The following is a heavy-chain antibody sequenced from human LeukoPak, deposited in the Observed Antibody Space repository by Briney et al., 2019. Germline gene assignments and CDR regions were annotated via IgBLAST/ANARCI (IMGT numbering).Heavy chain of an antibody. CDR3: ARGPSGYHNT. CDR1: GFTFSSYS. J-gene: IGHJ4*02. Sequence: GGSLRLSRAASGFTFSSYSMNWVRQAPGKGLEWVSSISSSSSYTYYADSVKGRFTISRDNSKNTLYLQMNSLRAEDTAVYYCARGPSGYHNTGGQGTLVTVSS. CDR2: ISSSSSYT. D-gene: IGHD5-12*01. V-gene: IGHV3-21*01.